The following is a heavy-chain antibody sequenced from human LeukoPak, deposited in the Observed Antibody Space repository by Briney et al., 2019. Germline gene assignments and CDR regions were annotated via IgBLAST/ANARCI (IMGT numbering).Heavy chain of an antibody. D-gene: IGHD5-18*01. Sequence: GGSLRLSCEASEFAFSYYGMHWVRQAPGKGPEWVAFIRYDGSDKYDGSDKYYADSVKGRFTISRDNSKNTLYPQMNSLRAEDTAVYYCAKNGGYSYGSLLDYWGQGTLVTVSS. CDR1: EFAFSYYG. CDR2: IRYDGSDKYDGSDK. V-gene: IGHV3-30*02. J-gene: IGHJ4*02. CDR3: AKNGGYSYGSLLDY.